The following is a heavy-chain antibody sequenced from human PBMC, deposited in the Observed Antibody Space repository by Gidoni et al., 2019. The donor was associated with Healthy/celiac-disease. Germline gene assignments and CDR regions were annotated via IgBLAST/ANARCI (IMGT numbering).Heavy chain of an antibody. CDR3: ARVFFRCDYYYGMDV. D-gene: IGHD2-8*01. Sequence: QVQLQESGPGLEKSSELLSLSCTVCGGSISSYYWSWIRRPPGKGLVWIGYIYYCGSTNYNPPLKSRVTISVDSSKNHFSLMLSSVTAADTALYYCARVFFRCDYYYGMDVWGQGTTVTVSS. V-gene: IGHV4-59*01. CDR2: IYYCGST. CDR1: GGSISSYY. J-gene: IGHJ6*02.